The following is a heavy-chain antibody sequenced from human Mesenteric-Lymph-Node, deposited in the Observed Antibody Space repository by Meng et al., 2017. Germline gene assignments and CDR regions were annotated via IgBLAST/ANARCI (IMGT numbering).Heavy chain of an antibody. CDR2: VTKDGSDT. CDR1: GFIFSTLG. J-gene: IGHJ5*02. V-gene: IGHV3-30*04. Sequence: QVQRGESGGGVVQAGRSLRLSCAASGFIFSTLGMHWVRQAPGKGLEWVAAVTKDGSDTYYADSVKGRFTISRDNSKNTLYLQMNSLRGEDTAVYYCATKDDPWGQGTLVTVSS. CDR3: ATKDDP.